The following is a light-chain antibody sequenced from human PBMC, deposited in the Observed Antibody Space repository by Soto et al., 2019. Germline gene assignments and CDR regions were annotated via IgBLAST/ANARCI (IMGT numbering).Light chain of an antibody. Sequence: QSVLTQPASVSGSPGQSITISCTGTSSGIRDYNYVSWYQQLLGNAPKLIMYEVSNRPSGISNRFSGSKSGNTASLTISGLQAEDEADYYCSSKSPDFFGTGTKVTVL. V-gene: IGLV2-14*01. J-gene: IGLJ1*01. CDR1: SSGIRDYNY. CDR3: SSKSPDF. CDR2: EVS.